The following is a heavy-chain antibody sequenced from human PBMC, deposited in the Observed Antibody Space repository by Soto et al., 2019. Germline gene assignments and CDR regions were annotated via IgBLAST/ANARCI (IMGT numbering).Heavy chain of an antibody. Sequence: QVQLVQSGAEVKKPGASVKVSCKASGYTFTSYDINWVRQATGQGLEWMGWMNPNSGNTGYAQKFQGRVTMTRNTSISTAYLELSSLRSEATAVYYCAVASIVVVPAAIPKWGQGTLVTVSS. CDR1: GYTFTSYD. CDR3: AVASIVVVPAAIPK. V-gene: IGHV1-8*01. D-gene: IGHD2-2*01. CDR2: MNPNSGNT. J-gene: IGHJ4*02.